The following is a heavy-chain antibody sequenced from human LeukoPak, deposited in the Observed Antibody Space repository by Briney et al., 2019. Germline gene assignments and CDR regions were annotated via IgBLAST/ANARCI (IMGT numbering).Heavy chain of an antibody. CDR3: AKDKSFGYFDY. CDR1: GFTFDDYA. CDR2: ISWNSGSI. V-gene: IGHV3-9*01. D-gene: IGHD2/OR15-2a*01. Sequence: GRSLRLSCAASGFTFDDYAMHWVRQAPGKGLEWVSGISWNSGSIGYADSVKGRFTISRDNAKNSLYLQMNSLRAEDTALYYCAKDKSFGYFDYWGQGTLVTVS. J-gene: IGHJ4*02.